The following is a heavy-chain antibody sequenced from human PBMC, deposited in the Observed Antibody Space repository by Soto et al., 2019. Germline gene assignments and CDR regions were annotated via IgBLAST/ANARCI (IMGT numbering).Heavy chain of an antibody. CDR1: GGSITSSSYY. V-gene: IGHV4-39*01. J-gene: IGHJ4*02. CDR3: ARQRTTVVTQAYFDH. D-gene: IGHD4-17*01. CDR2: IYYSGRS. Sequence: SETLSLTCTVSGGSITSSSYYWGWIRQPTGKGLEWIGGIYYSGRSYYNPSLKSRVTMSVDTSKNQFSLTLNSVTAADAAVYYCARQRTTVVTQAYFDHWGQGTLVTVSS.